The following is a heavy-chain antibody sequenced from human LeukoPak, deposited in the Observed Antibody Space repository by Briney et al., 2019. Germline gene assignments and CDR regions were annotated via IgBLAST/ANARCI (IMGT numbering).Heavy chain of an antibody. CDR3: ARDPRILSYYYDSRGYSIDY. CDR2: ISSSSSYI. CDR1: GFTFSSYS. Sequence: PGGPLRLSCAASGFTFSSYSMNWVRQAPGKGLEWVSSISSSSSYIYYADSVKGRFTISRDNAKNSLYLQMNSLRAEDTAVYYCARDPRILSYYYDSRGYSIDYWGQGTLVTVSS. J-gene: IGHJ4*02. D-gene: IGHD3-22*01. V-gene: IGHV3-21*01.